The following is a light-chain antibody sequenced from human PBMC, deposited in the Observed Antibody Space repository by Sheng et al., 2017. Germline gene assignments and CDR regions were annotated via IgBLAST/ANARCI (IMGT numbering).Light chain of an antibody. CDR3: QQRSNWPLT. Sequence: DIQMTQSPSSLSAFVGDRVTITCRASQDIGSYLAWFQQKPGKVPKLLIYAASTLQSGVPSRFSGSGSGTDFTLTIRSLQPEDVATYYCQQRSNWPLTFGGGTKVEIK. CDR2: AAS. V-gene: IGKV1-27*01. CDR1: QDIGSY. J-gene: IGKJ4*01.